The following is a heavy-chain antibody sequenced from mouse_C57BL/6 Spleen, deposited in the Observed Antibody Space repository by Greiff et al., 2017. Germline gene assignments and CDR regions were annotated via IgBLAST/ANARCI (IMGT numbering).Heavy chain of an antibody. J-gene: IGHJ4*01. V-gene: IGHV1-82*01. CDR3: GGRDFYYGSSYGYAMGG. CDR2: IYPGDGDT. Sequence: QVQLKESGPELVKPGASVKISCKASGYAFSSSWMNWVQQRPGKGLEWIGRIYPGDGDTNYNGKFKGEATLTADKTSNTAYMQLSSLTSVDSAVSYCGGRDFYYGSSYGYAMGGWGKGASVTVSS. CDR1: GYAFSSSW. D-gene: IGHD1-1*01.